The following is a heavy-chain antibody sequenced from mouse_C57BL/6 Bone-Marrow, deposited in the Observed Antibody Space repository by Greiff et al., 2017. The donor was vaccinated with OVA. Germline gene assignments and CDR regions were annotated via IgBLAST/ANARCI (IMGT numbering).Heavy chain of an antibody. V-gene: IGHV1-64*01. D-gene: IGHD1-1*01. CDR3: ARSLYYYGSSYLRYWYFDV. J-gene: IGHJ1*03. CDR1: GYTFTSYW. Sequence: VQLQQPGAELVKPGASVKLSCKASGYTFTSYWMHWVKQRPGQGLEWIGMIHPNSGSTNYNEKFKSKATLTVDKSSSTAYMQLSSLTSEDAAVYYCARSLYYYGSSYLRYWYFDVWGTGTTVTVSS. CDR2: IHPNSGST.